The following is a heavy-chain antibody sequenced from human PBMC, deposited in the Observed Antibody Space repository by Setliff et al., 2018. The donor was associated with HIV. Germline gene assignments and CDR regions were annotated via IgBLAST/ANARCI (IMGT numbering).Heavy chain of an antibody. V-gene: IGHV1-46*01. CDR1: GYTFTSYY. J-gene: IGHJ6*02. D-gene: IGHD3-16*01. CDR2: INPGGGSI. Sequence: ASVKVSCKASGYTFTSYYMHWVRQAPGQGLEWMGVINPGGGSITYAQKFQGRVTMTRDTSTSRVHMELSSLRSEDTAMYYCARGWGGQDSNYYGMDVWGQGTTVTVSS. CDR3: ARGWGGQDSNYYGMDV.